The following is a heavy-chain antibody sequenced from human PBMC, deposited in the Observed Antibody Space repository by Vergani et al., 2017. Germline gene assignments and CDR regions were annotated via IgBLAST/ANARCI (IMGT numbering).Heavy chain of an antibody. V-gene: IGHV3-9*01. CDR2: VSWNSETI. CDR1: GFRFDEYA. CDR3: ARGMTTETTDLDGFDI. D-gene: IGHD4-17*01. J-gene: IGHJ3*02. Sequence: EEKLVESGGGLVQPGRSLRLSCEASGFRFDEYAMHWVRRVPGKGLEWVSGVSWNSETIRYADSVKGRLTLTRDDSKNTLHLQMNSLRPEDTAVYYCARGMTTETTDLDGFDIWGQGTMVSVSS.